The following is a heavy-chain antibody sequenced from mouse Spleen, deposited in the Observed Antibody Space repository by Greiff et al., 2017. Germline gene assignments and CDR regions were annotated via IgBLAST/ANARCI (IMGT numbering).Heavy chain of an antibody. CDR2: IYPRSGNT. CDR1: GYTFTSYG. CDR3: ARVYYGSRGYAMDY. Sequence: VQLQQSGAELARPGASVKLSCKASGYTFTSYGISWVKQRTGQGLEWIGEIYPRSGNTYYNEKFKGKATLTADKSSSTAYMELRSLTSEDSAVYFCARVYYGSRGYAMDYWGQGTSVTVSS. D-gene: IGHD1-1*01. V-gene: IGHV1-81*01. J-gene: IGHJ4*01.